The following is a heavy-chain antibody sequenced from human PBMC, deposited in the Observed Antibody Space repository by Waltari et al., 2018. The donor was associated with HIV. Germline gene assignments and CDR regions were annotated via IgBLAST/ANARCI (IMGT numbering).Heavy chain of an antibody. CDR1: GFTVSSNY. Sequence: EVQLVESGGGLVQPGGSLRLSCAASGFTVSSNYMSWVRQAPGKGLEWVSVIYSGGSTYYADSVKGRFTISRHNSKNTLYLQMNSLRAEDTAVYYCARAHLRIFWYYFDYWGQGTLVTVSS. CDR2: IYSGGST. D-gene: IGHD3-9*01. J-gene: IGHJ4*02. CDR3: ARAHLRIFWYYFDY. V-gene: IGHV3-53*04.